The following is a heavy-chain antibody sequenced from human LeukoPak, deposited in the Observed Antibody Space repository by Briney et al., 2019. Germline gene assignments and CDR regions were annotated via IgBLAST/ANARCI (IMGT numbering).Heavy chain of an antibody. V-gene: IGHV3-9*01. D-gene: IGHD6-13*01. CDR2: ISWNSGSI. CDR1: GFTLDDYA. CDR3: AKGIAAAGGLGNY. J-gene: IGHJ4*02. Sequence: GGSLRLSCAASGFTLDDYAMPWVRQAPGKGLEWVSGISWNSGSIGYADSVKGRFTISRDNAKNSLYLQMNSLRAEDTALYYCAKGIAAAGGLGNYWGQGTLVTVSS.